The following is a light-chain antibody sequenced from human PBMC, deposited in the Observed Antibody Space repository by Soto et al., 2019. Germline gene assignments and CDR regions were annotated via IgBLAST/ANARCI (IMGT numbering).Light chain of an antibody. CDR1: QSVSSN. CDR3: QQYNNWPPR. CDR2: GAS. J-gene: IGKJ3*01. Sequence: EIVMTQSPATLSVSPGERATLSCRASQSVSSNLAWYQQKPGQAPRLLIYGASTRATGIPARFSGSGSGTEFPLTISSLQSEDFAVYYCQQYNNWPPRFGPGTKVDIK. V-gene: IGKV3-15*01.